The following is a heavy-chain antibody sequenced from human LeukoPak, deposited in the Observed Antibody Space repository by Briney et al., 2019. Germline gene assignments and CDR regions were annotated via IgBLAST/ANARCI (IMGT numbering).Heavy chain of an antibody. V-gene: IGHV4-4*07. Sequence: SETLSLTCTVSGASINDYFWSWIRQSAGQGLEWIGRFHTSGATKYNPSLGSRVTISIDTSNNQFSLRLSSVTAADTAVYYCARSNLGGSGSYYGTPFFDYWGQGTLVTVSS. CDR2: FHTSGAT. CDR3: ARSNLGGSGSYYGTPFFDY. D-gene: IGHD3-10*01. CDR1: GASINDYF. J-gene: IGHJ4*02.